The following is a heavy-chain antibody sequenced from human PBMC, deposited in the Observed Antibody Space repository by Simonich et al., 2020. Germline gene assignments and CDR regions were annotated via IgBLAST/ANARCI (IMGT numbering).Heavy chain of an antibody. CDR3: ARDAAGDY. CDR1: GFTFSSYS. CDR2: ISSSSSYI. Sequence: EVQLVEYGGGLVKPGGSLRLSCAASGFTFSSYSMNWVRQAPGKVLEWVSSISSSSSYIYYSDSVKGRFTSSRDNAKNSLYLKMNSLRAEDTAVYYCARDAAGDYWGQGTLVTVSS. V-gene: IGHV3-21*01. D-gene: IGHD6-13*01. J-gene: IGHJ4*02.